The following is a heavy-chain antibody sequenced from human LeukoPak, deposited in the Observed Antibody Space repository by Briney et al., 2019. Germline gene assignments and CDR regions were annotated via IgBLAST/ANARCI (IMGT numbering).Heavy chain of an antibody. D-gene: IGHD6-13*01. V-gene: IGHV3-21*01. CDR3: SSTPGMAAAGRNY. CDR2: ISSSSSYI. Sequence: PGGFLRLSCAASGFTFSSYSMNWVRQAPGKGLEWVSSISSSSSYIYYADSVKGRFTISRDNAKNSLYLQMNSLRAEDTAVYYCSSTPGMAAAGRNYWGQGTLVTVSS. CDR1: GFTFSSYS. J-gene: IGHJ4*02.